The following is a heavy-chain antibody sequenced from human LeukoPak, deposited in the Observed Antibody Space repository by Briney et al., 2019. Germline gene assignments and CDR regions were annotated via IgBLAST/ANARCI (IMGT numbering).Heavy chain of an antibody. D-gene: IGHD3-3*01. CDR2: ISYDGSNK. Sequence: GRSLRLSCAASGFTFSSYGMHWVRQAPGKGLEWVAVISYDGSNKYYADSVKGRFTISRDNSKNTLYLQMNSLRAEDTAVYYCVRGVFWFDPWGQGTLVTVSS. V-gene: IGHV3-30*03. CDR3: VRGVFWFDP. CDR1: GFTFSSYG. J-gene: IGHJ5*02.